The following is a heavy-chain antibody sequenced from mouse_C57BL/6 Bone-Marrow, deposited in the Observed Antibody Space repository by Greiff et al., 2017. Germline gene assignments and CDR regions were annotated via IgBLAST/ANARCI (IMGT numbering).Heavy chain of an antibody. CDR3: AIDAGPGQRYDMDY. J-gene: IGHJ4*01. V-gene: IGHV7-1*01. CDR1: GFTFRDFY. CDR2: SRNKANDYTT. Sequence: EVKLVESGGGLVQSGRSLRLSCATSGFTFRDFYMEWVRQAPGKGLEWIAASRNKANDYTTEYSATVKGRFIVYRDTSQSILYLQMNALRAEDPAIYYCAIDAGPGQRYDMDYWGQGTSVTVSS.